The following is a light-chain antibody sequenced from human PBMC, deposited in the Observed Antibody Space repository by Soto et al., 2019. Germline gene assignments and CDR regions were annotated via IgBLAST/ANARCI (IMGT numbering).Light chain of an antibody. Sequence: QSALTQPLSVSGSPGQSVTISCTGTTTNVVTYNYVSWYQHHPGKAPKLILYNVSERPLGVSDRFSGSKSGNAASLTISGLQPDDEADYYCCSYEGSSNWLFGGGTKLTVL. J-gene: IGLJ3*02. CDR3: CSYEGSSNWL. CDR2: NVS. CDR1: TTNVVTYNY. V-gene: IGLV2-11*01.